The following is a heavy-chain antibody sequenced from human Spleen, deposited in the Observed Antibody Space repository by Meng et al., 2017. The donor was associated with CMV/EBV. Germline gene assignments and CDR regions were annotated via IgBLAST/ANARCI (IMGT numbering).Heavy chain of an antibody. CDR2: LNWNSNHI. J-gene: IGHJ4*02. Sequence: GGSLRLSCAVSGFMFDDYSMHWVRQAPGKGPEWLLSLNWNSNHIGQAESVKGRFAISRDNAKNSLYLQMNSLRVEDTAVYYCVKDGFSYQSSGGTFESWGQGTRVTVSS. V-gene: IGHV3-9*01. D-gene: IGHD3-22*01. CDR3: VKDGFSYQSSGGTFES. CDR1: GFMFDDYS.